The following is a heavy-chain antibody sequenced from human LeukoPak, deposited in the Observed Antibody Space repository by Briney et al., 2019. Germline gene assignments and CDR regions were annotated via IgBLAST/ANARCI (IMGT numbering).Heavy chain of an antibody. CDR1: GYSISSGYY. V-gene: IGHV4-38-2*01. D-gene: IGHD3-9*01. Sequence: SETLSLTCDVSGYSISSGYYWGWIRQPPGEELVYIGSIYRSGNPYYIPSLQSRVIKSVYTSKNQFSLNMSSLTAADTAVYYCARHDILGSSAWIDAFEFWGQGTLVTVSS. CDR2: IYRSGNP. J-gene: IGHJ3*01. CDR3: ARHDILGSSAWIDAFEF.